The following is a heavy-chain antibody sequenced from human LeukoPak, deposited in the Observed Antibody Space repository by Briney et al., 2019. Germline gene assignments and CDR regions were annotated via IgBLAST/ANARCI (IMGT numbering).Heavy chain of an antibody. J-gene: IGHJ4*02. CDR1: GCTFSSYW. V-gene: IGHV3-74*01. CDR3: ARVDVWGSFRSHY. CDR2: IDSDGRET. D-gene: IGHD3-16*02. Sequence: GGPMRFSYAASGCTFSSYWMHWCRRAPGKELMWVSRIDSDGRETSYADYVKGRVTISRDNAKNTLYLEMNSLRVEDMAVYYCARVDVWGSFRSHYWGQGTLVIVSS.